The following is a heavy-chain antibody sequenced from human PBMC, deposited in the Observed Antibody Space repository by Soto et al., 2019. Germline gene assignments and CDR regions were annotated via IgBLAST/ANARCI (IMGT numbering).Heavy chain of an antibody. CDR1: GYTFTTYG. V-gene: IGHV1-18*01. CDR2: ISGYNGQT. Sequence: QVQLVQSGPEVKKPGASVKVSCKASGYTFTTYGISWVRQAPGQGLEWMGWISGYNGQTNYAQKFRGRVTITTDTSTSTASMELRGLRSDDTAMYYCARDGRKELWVEGRNAMDAWGQGTTVTVSS. D-gene: IGHD5-18*01. CDR3: ARDGRKELWVEGRNAMDA. J-gene: IGHJ6*02.